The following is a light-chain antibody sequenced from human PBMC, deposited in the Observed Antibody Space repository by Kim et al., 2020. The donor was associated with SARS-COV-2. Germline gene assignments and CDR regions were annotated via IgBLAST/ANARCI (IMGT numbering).Light chain of an antibody. V-gene: IGLV6-57*03. CDR2: EDD. Sequence: GKTATISCTPSSGSIDDNYVQWYQQRPGGVPTAVIYEDDQRPSGVSDRFSGSIDNSSNSASLTISGLRTEDEADYYCQSYNRDNVLFGGGTQLTVL. CDR1: SGSIDDNY. CDR3: QSYNRDNVL. J-gene: IGLJ2*01.